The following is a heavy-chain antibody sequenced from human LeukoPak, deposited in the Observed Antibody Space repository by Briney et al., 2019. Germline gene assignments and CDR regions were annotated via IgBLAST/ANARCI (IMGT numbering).Heavy chain of an antibody. Sequence: GGSLRLSCAASGLTFSSYWMSWVRQAPGKGLEWVANIKQDGSEKYYVDSVKGRFTISRDNAKNSLYLQMNSLRAEDTAVYYCAGDGDFYYYGMDVWGQGTTVTVSS. D-gene: IGHD4-17*01. CDR2: IKQDGSEK. CDR1: GLTFSSYW. J-gene: IGHJ6*02. V-gene: IGHV3-7*04. CDR3: AGDGDFYYYGMDV.